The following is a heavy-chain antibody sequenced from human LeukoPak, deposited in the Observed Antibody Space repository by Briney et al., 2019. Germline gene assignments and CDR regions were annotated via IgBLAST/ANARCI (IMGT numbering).Heavy chain of an antibody. J-gene: IGHJ3*02. CDR1: GFTFSSYS. CDR2: ISSSSSYI. CDR3: ASRVVTATFDAFDI. D-gene: IGHD2-21*02. V-gene: IGHV3-21*01. Sequence: GGSLRLSCAASGFTFSSYSMNWVRQAPGKGLEWVSSISSSSSYIYYADSVKGRFTISRDIAKNSLYLQMNSLRAEDTAVYYCASRVVTATFDAFDIWGQGTMVTVSS.